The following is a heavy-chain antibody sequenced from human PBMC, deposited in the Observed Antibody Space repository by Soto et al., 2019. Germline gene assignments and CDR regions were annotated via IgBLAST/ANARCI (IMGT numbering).Heavy chain of an antibody. J-gene: IGHJ6*03. Sequence: GGSLRLSCAASGFTFSSYAMSWVRQAPGKGLEWVSAISGSGGSTYYADSVKGRFTISRDNSKNTLYLQMNSLRAEDTAVYYCAKATLNWDYYYMDVWGKGTTVTVSS. CDR2: ISGSGGST. D-gene: IGHD7-27*01. V-gene: IGHV3-23*01. CDR1: GFTFSSYA. CDR3: AKATLNWDYYYMDV.